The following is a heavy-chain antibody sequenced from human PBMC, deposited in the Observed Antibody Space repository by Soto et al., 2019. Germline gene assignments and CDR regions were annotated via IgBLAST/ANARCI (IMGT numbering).Heavy chain of an antibody. CDR1: GGSISSYY. D-gene: IGHD3-9*01. Sequence: QVQLQESGPGLVKPSETLSLTCTVSGGSISSYYWSWIRQPPGKGLEWIGYIYYSGSTNYNPSLKSRVTISVDTSKNQCSLKLSSVTAADTAVYYCARGHYDILTGYLLFAYCGQGTLVTVSS. J-gene: IGHJ4*02. CDR2: IYYSGST. V-gene: IGHV4-59*01. CDR3: ARGHYDILTGYLLFAY.